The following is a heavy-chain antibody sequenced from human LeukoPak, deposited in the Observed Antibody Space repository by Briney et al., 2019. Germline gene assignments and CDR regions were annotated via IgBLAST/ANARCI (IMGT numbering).Heavy chain of an antibody. CDR3: ARLWFGELAFDY. CDR1: GFTVSSNY. J-gene: IGHJ4*02. CDR2: IYRGGNT. Sequence: GGSLRLSCAASGFTVSSNYMNWVRQAPGKGLEWVSVIYRGGNTYYAVSVKGRFTISRDNSKNTLYLQMNSLRAEDTAVYYCARLWFGELAFDYWGQGTLVTVSS. V-gene: IGHV3-66*01. D-gene: IGHD3-10*01.